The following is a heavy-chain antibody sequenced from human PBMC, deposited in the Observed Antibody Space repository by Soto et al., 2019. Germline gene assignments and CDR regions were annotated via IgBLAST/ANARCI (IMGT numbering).Heavy chain of an antibody. V-gene: IGHV4-4*02. CDR3: ARLVYDTRLNYMYFDF. D-gene: IGHD3-10*01. CDR1: GVSISSGNW. J-gene: IGHJ4*02. CDR2: IFHDGTA. Sequence: SETLSLTCAVSGVSISSGNWWTWVRQTPQRGLEYIGEIFHDGTANYYPSFEGRVAISVDTSKNQFSLKLTSVTAADTAIYFCARLVYDTRLNYMYFDFWGQGALVTVSS.